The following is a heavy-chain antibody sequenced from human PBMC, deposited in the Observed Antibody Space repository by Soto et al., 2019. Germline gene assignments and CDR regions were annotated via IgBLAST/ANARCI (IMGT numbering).Heavy chain of an antibody. CDR1: GGTFGSYA. CDR2: IIPIPGTA. D-gene: IGHD2-2*01. J-gene: IGHJ6*02. V-gene: IGHV1-69*01. CDR3: ARSQGSSTSLEIYYYYYYGMDG. Sequence: QVQLVQSGAEVKKPGSSVKVSCKASGGTFGSYAISWVRQAPGQGLERMGGIIPIPGTANYAQKFQGRVTIAADESTSTAYMELSSLRSEDTAVYYCARSQGSSTSLEIYYYYYYGMDGWGQGTTVTVSS.